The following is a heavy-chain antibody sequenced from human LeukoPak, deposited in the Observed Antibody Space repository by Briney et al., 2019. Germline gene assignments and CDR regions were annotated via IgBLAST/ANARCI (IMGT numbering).Heavy chain of an antibody. CDR1: GGSISSYY. J-gene: IGHJ2*01. Sequence: SETLSLTCTVSGGSISSYYWSWIRQPPGKGLEWIGYIYYSGSTNYNPSLKSRVTISVDTSKNQFSLKPSSVTAADTAVYYCARAGRGTDWYFDLWGRGTLVTVSS. V-gene: IGHV4-59*01. CDR3: ARAGRGTDWYFDL. D-gene: IGHD1-1*01. CDR2: IYYSGST.